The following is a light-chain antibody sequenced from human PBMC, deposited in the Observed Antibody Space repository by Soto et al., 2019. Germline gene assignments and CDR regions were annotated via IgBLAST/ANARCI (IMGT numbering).Light chain of an antibody. CDR2: ANS. CDR3: QSYDSSLSGFYV. Sequence: QSVLTQPPSVSRAPWEKVTILLPGGKSKIGAGYDVHWYQQLPGRAPKLLIYANSNRPSGVPDRFSGSRSGTSASLAITGLQAEDEADYSCQSYDSSLSGFYVFGTGTKVTVL. CDR1: KSKIGAGYD. J-gene: IGLJ1*01. V-gene: IGLV1-40*01.